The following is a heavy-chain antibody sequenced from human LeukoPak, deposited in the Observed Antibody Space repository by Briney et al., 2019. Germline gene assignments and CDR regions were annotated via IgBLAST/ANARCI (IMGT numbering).Heavy chain of an antibody. CDR2: ISYDGSIK. D-gene: IGHD6-19*01. V-gene: IGHV3-30*03. J-gene: IGHJ4*02. CDR3: ATKGGGSGRYDYFDY. CDR1: GFTFSDYY. Sequence: GGSLRLSCAASGFTFSDYYMSWIRQAPGKGLEWVAVISYDGSIKNYADSVKGRFTISRDNSKNTLYLQMNSLRADDTAVYYCATKGGGSGRYDYFDYWGQGTLVAVSS.